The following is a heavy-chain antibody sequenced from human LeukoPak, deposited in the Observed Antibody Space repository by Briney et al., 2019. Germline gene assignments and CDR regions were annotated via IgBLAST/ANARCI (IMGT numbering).Heavy chain of an antibody. V-gene: IGHV1-46*01. D-gene: IGHD1-26*01. CDR2: LNPSGGSS. J-gene: IGHJ6*02. CDR3: ARMMMGPFYYYGMDV. CDR1: GYTVTSYY. Sequence: ASVKVSCKASGYTVTSYYMHWVRQAPGQGLEWMGILNPSGGSSSYAQKFQSRATLTSDTSISTVYMELSRLRSDDTAFYYCARMMMGPFYYYGMDVWGQGTTVTVSS.